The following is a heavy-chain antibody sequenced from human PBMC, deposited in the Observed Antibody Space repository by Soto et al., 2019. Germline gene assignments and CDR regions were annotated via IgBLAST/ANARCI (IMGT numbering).Heavy chain of an antibody. D-gene: IGHD6-13*01. J-gene: IGHJ5*02. CDR3: ASSYSSSWFDP. CDR2: IYYSGST. V-gene: IGHV4-59*01. Sequence: QVQLQESGPGLVKPSEPLSLTCTVSGGSISSYYWSWIRQPPGKGLEWIGYIYYSGSTNYNPSLKSRVTISVDTSKNQFSLKLSSVTAADTAVYYCASSYSSSWFDPWGQGTLVTVSS. CDR1: GGSISSYY.